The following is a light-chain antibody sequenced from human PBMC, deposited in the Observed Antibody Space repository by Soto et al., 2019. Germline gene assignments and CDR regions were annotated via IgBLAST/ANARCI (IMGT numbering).Light chain of an antibody. CDR1: QTIRSNF. J-gene: IGKJ2*01. V-gene: IGKV3-20*01. CDR2: TAS. Sequence: EVVLTQSPATLSLSPGERATLSCRASQTIRSNFLTWYQQKPGQAPRLLIYTASTRAAGIPDRFSGSGSGTDFAHTISRLEPEDFAVYYCQHYDSSSGHTFGQGPKLQIK. CDR3: QHYDSSSGHT.